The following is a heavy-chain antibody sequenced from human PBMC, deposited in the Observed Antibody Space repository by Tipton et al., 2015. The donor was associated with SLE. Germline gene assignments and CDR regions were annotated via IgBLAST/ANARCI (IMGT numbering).Heavy chain of an antibody. V-gene: IGHV4-61*08. Sequence: GLVKPSETLSLTCTVSGGSISSSGYYWNWVRRRPGKGLEWIGYISYGGGTNYNPSLKSRVTMSVDTAKNQFSLKLTSVTAADTAVYYCARGMLTWRGAIVGVDVWGQGTTVNVSS. CDR3: ARGMLTWRGAIVGVDV. CDR1: GGSISSSGYY. D-gene: IGHD2-8*01. J-gene: IGHJ6*02. CDR2: ISYGGGT.